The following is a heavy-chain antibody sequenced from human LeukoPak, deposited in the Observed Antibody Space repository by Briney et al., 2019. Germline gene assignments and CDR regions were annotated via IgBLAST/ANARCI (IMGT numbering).Heavy chain of an antibody. Sequence: GGSLRLSCAGSGFTFSNYEMNWVRQAPGKGLEWVSHISSSGTTIYYVDSVKGRFTVSRDNAKNSLYLQMNSLRAEGTAVYYCARDFYDFWSGDNDAFDIWGQGTMVTVSS. CDR3: ARDFYDFWSGDNDAFDI. D-gene: IGHD3-3*01. CDR1: GFTFSNYE. J-gene: IGHJ3*02. CDR2: ISSSGTTI. V-gene: IGHV3-48*03.